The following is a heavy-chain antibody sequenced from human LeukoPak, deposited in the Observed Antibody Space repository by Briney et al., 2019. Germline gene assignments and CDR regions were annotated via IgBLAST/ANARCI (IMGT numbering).Heavy chain of an antibody. D-gene: IGHD2-15*01. CDR1: GGTFSSYA. J-gene: IGHJ3*02. Sequence: SVKVSCKASGGTFSSYAISWVRQAPGQGLEWMGGIIPVFGTANYAQKFQGRVTITADESTSTAYMELSSLRSEDTAVYYCARDRDYCSGGSCYPDAFDIWGQGTMVTVSS. CDR3: ARDRDYCSGGSCYPDAFDI. V-gene: IGHV1-69*01. CDR2: IIPVFGTA.